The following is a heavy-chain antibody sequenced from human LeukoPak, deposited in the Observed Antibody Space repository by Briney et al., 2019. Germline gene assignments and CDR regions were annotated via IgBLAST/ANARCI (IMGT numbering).Heavy chain of an antibody. J-gene: IGHJ4*02. CDR1: GGSFSGYY. CDR2: INHSGST. CDR3: AGGGLRMATTPGRRYFDY. V-gene: IGHV4-34*01. D-gene: IGHD5-24*01. Sequence: SETLSLTCAVYGGSFSGYYWSWIRQPPGKGLEWIGEINHSGSTNYNPSLKSRVTISVDTSKNQFSLKLSSVTAADTAVYYCAGGGLRMATTPGRRYFDYGGQGPRAPVPS.